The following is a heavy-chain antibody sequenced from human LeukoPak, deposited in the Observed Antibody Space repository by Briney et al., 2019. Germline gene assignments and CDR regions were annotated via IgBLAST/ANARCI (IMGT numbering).Heavy chain of an antibody. V-gene: IGHV3-23*01. D-gene: IGHD6-6*01. J-gene: IGHJ4*02. CDR2: ISGSGGST. CDR3: AKDLLAAPNVDY. CDR1: GFTFSSYA. Sequence: GSLRLSCAASGFTFSSYAMSWVRQAPGKGLEWVSAISGSGGSTYYADSVKGRFTISRDNSKNTLYLQMNSLRAEDTAVYYCAKDLLAAPNVDYWGRGTLVTVSS.